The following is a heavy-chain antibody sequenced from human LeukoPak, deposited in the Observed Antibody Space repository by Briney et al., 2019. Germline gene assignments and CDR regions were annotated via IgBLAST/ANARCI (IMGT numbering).Heavy chain of an antibody. V-gene: IGHV4-31*03. CDR1: GGSISSGSYY. CDR3: ARGVDSWFDP. Sequence: SETLSLTCTVSGGSISSGSYYWNWIRQHPGKGLEWIGYIYYSGSTYYNPSLKSRVTISVDTSENQFSLKLSSVTAADTAVYYCARGVDSWFDPWGQGTLVAVSS. J-gene: IGHJ5*02. CDR2: IYYSGST.